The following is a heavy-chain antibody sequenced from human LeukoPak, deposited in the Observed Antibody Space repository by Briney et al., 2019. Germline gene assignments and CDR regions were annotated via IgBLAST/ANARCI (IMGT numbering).Heavy chain of an antibody. Sequence: GGSLRLSCAASGFTFTNYWMSWVRQAPGKGLEWVANIKHDGSEKYYADSVKGRFTISRDNARNSVYLQMNSLRAEDKAVYYCARDAYKDRYFDYWGQGTLVTVSS. CDR3: ARDAYKDRYFDY. J-gene: IGHJ4*02. CDR2: IKHDGSEK. V-gene: IGHV3-7*01. CDR1: GFTFTNYW. D-gene: IGHD2-15*01.